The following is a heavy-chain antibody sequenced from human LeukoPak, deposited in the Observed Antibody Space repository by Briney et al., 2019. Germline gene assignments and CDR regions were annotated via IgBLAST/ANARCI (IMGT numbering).Heavy chain of an antibody. J-gene: IGHJ4*02. V-gene: IGHV1-69*05. CDR1: GGTFSSYA. Sequence: SVKVSCKASGGTFSSYAISWVRQAPGQGLEWMGGIIPIFGTANYAQKFQGRVTITTDESTSTAYMELSSLRSEDTAVYYCARDKGGYSYGYFPHYWGQGTLVTVSS. D-gene: IGHD5-18*01. CDR2: IIPIFGTA. CDR3: ARDKGGYSYGYFPHY.